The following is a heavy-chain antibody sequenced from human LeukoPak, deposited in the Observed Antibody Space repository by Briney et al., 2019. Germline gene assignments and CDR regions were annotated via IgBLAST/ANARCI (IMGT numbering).Heavy chain of an antibody. V-gene: IGHV3-7*04. J-gene: IGHJ4*02. CDR2: MRQDGSEK. D-gene: IGHD6-13*01. Sequence: PGGSLRLSCASSGFTVSNYWMTWVRQAPGNGLEWVANMRQDGSEKYYVDSVKGRFAISRDNAKNSLYLQMNSLRAEDTAVYYCTRVRDGSNSCLDYWGQGTLVTVSS. CDR3: TRVRDGSNSCLDY. CDR1: GFTVSNYW.